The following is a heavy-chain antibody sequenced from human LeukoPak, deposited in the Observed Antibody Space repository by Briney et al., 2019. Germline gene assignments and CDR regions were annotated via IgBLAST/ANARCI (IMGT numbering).Heavy chain of an antibody. D-gene: IGHD5-12*01. CDR3: AGLVHPSGYEWLLDS. Sequence: SETLSLTCTVSGGSISTYYWSWIRQPPGKGLEWIGYIYYSGNTNYNPSLKSRVTISVDTSKHQFSLKLSSVTAADTAVYYCAGLVHPSGYEWLLDSWGQGTLVTVSS. V-gene: IGHV4-59*01. J-gene: IGHJ4*02. CDR1: GGSISTYY. CDR2: IYYSGNT.